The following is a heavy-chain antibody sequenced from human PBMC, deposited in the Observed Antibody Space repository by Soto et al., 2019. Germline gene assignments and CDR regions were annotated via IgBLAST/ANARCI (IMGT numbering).Heavy chain of an antibody. Sequence: GGSLRLSCTASGFTFGDFAMNWVRQAPGKGLEWVGFIRSKAYGGTPEYAASVKGRFIISRDDSKSSAYLQMNSLKAEDTAVYYCTRSYIAVPNYSLDSWGQGTLVTVSS. CDR3: TRSYIAVPNYSLDS. J-gene: IGHJ4*02. V-gene: IGHV3-49*04. CDR2: IRSKAYGGTP. D-gene: IGHD6-19*01. CDR1: GFTFGDFA.